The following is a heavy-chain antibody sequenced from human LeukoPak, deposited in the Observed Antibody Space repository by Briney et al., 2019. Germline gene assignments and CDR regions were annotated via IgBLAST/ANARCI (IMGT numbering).Heavy chain of an antibody. CDR3: ARGEGYCSGGSCYSYNWFDP. CDR2: IIPIFGTA. J-gene: IGHJ5*02. D-gene: IGHD2-15*01. Sequence: ASVKVSCKASGGTFSSYAISWVRQAPGQGPEWMGGIIPIFGTANYAQKFQGRVTITADKSTSTAYMELSSLRSEDTAVYYCARGEGYCSGGSCYSYNWFDPWGQGTLVTVSS. CDR1: GGTFSSYA. V-gene: IGHV1-69*06.